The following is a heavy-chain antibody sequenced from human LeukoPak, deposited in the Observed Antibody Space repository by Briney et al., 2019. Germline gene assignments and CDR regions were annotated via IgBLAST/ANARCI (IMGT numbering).Heavy chain of an antibody. Sequence: GGSLRLSCAASGFTFSSYSMNWVRQAPGKGLEWVSSISSSSSYIYYADSVKGRFTISRDNAKSSVSLQMNSLRAEDTAVYYCVRDGGVSGYDLLDYWGQGTLVTVSS. CDR1: GFTFSSYS. D-gene: IGHD5-12*01. CDR3: VRDGGVSGYDLLDY. CDR2: ISSSSSYI. J-gene: IGHJ4*02. V-gene: IGHV3-21*01.